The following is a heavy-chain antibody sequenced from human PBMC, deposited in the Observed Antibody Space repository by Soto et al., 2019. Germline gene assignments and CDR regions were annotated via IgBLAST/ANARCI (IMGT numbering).Heavy chain of an antibody. CDR1: GGSFSGYY. J-gene: IGHJ4*02. CDR3: ARMTNWYSSSDY. Sequence: PSETLSLTRAVYGGSFSGYYWSWIRQPPGKGLEWIGEINHSGSTNYNPSLKSRVTISVDTSKNQFSLKLSSVTAADTAVYYCARMTNWYSSSDYWGQGTLVTVSS. D-gene: IGHD6-6*01. V-gene: IGHV4-34*01. CDR2: INHSGST.